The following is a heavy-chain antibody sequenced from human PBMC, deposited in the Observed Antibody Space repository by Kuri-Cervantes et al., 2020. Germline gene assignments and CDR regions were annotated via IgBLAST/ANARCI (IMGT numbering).Heavy chain of an antibody. CDR1: GLIFRGAW. CDR2: IKSRSDGGTT. V-gene: IGHV3-15*01. Sequence: GGSLRLSCAASGLIFRGAWMTWVRQAPGKGLEWVGRIKSRSDGGTTHFAAPVKGRFSISRDDSNNLVFLQMNSLKTEDTAVYYCTTKNYDFWSGYYGVVYWGQGTLVTVSS. D-gene: IGHD3-3*01. CDR3: TTKNYDFWSGYYGVVY. J-gene: IGHJ4*02.